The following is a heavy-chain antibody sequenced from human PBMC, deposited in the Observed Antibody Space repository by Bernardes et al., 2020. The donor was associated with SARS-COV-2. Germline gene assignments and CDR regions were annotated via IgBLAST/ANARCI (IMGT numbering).Heavy chain of an antibody. CDR2: ISGSGGST. D-gene: IGHD3-3*01. CDR1: GFTFSSYA. J-gene: IGHJ4*02. CDR3: AKDRRPYYDFWSGYYGFDY. V-gene: IGHV3-23*01. Sequence: GGSLRLSCAASGFTFSSYAMSWVRQAPGKGLEWVSAISGSGGSTYYADSVKGRFTISRDNSKNTLYLQMNSLRAEDTAVYYCAKDRRPYYDFWSGYYGFDYWGQGTLVTVSS.